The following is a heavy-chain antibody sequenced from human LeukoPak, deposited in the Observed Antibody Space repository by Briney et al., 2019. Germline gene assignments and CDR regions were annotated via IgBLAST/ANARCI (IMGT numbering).Heavy chain of an antibody. CDR3: ARDQGGANPS. D-gene: IGHD3-10*01. V-gene: IGHV3-33*01. CDR1: GFNFSIYG. J-gene: IGHJ5*02. CDR2: IWYE. Sequence: GGSLRLSCAASGFNFSIYGMHWVRQAPGKGLEWVALIWYEYYADSVEGRFTISRDNSKNTLYLQMNSLRAEDSAVYYCARDQGGANPSWGQGTLVTVSS.